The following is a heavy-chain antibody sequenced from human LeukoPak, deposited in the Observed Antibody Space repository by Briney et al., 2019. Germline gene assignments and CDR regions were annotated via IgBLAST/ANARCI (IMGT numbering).Heavy chain of an antibody. V-gene: IGHV5-51*01. CDR2: IYPGDFDT. D-gene: IGHD3-22*01. CDR1: GYNFTSYW. Sequence: GESLKISCKGSGYNFTSYWIGWVRQMPGKGLEWMGIIYPGDFDTRYSPSFQGQVTISADKSISTAYLQWSSLKASDTAMYYCARQKGAYYYDSSGYGAFDIWGQGTMVTVSS. J-gene: IGHJ3*02. CDR3: ARQKGAYYYDSSGYGAFDI.